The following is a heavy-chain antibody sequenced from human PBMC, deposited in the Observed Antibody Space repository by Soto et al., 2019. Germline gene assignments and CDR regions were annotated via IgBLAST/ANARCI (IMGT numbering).Heavy chain of an antibody. D-gene: IGHD3-10*01. CDR2: IKTDGSST. CDR1: GFTFSSYW. CDR3: ARDHVGPQACDI. V-gene: IGHV3-74*01. Sequence: PGGSLRLSCAASGFTFSSYWMHWVRQAPGKGLVWVSWIKTDGSSTSYADSGKGRFTISRDNAQNTLYLQMNSLRAEDTAVYFCARDHVGPQACDIWGQGTMVTCSS. J-gene: IGHJ3*02.